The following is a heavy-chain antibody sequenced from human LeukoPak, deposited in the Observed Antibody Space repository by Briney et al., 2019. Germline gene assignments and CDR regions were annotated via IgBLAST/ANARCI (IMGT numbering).Heavy chain of an antibody. CDR2: IYYSGST. CDR1: GYSISSGYY. D-gene: IGHD2-2*02. J-gene: IGHJ5*02. Sequence: SETLSLTCAVSGYSISSGYYWGWIRQPPGKGLEWIGYIYYSGSTNYNPSLKSRVTISVDTSKNQFSLKLSSVTAADTAVYYCARVVPAVIGWFDPWGQGTLVTVSS. CDR3: ARVVPAVIGWFDP. V-gene: IGHV4-61*01.